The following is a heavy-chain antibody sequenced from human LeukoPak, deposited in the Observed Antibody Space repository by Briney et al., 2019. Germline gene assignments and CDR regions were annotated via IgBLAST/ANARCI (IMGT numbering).Heavy chain of an antibody. CDR3: ARGVRVVVPAAIYYYYYGMDV. D-gene: IGHD2-2*01. Sequence: KSSETLSLTCTVSGGSISSGDYYWSWIRQPPGKGLEWIGYIYYSGSTYYNPSLKSRVTISVDTSKNQFSLKLSSVTAADTAVYYCARGVRVVVPAAIYYYYYGMDVWGQGTTVTVSS. CDR1: GGSISSGDYY. CDR2: IYYSGST. J-gene: IGHJ6*02. V-gene: IGHV4-30-4*01.